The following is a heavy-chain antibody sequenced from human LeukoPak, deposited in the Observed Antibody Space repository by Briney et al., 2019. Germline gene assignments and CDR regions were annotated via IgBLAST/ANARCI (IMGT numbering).Heavy chain of an antibody. V-gene: IGHV3-21*01. D-gene: IGHD3-22*01. Sequence: GGSLRLSCAASGFTFSSYSMNWVRQAPGKGLEWVSSISSSSSYIYYADSVKGRFTISRDNAKNSLYLQMNSLRAEDTAVYYCARDVRYYYDGSGYYPDAFDIWGQGTMVTVSS. CDR1: GFTFSSYS. CDR3: ARDVRYYYDGSGYYPDAFDI. J-gene: IGHJ3*02. CDR2: ISSSSSYI.